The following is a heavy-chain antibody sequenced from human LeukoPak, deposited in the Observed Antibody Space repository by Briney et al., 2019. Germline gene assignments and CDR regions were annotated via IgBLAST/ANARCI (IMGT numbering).Heavy chain of an antibody. CDR2: MNPKSGNT. Sequence: ASVKVSCKASGYTFTNYDINWVRQATGQGPEWMGWMNPKSGNTGYAQKFQSRVTMTRNTSISTAYMELSSLRSDDTAMYYCARDQDIVVVVAALRQREMGGFDPWGQGTLVTVSS. V-gene: IGHV1-8*01. CDR3: ARDQDIVVVVAALRQREMGGFDP. D-gene: IGHD2-15*01. J-gene: IGHJ5*02. CDR1: GYTFTNYD.